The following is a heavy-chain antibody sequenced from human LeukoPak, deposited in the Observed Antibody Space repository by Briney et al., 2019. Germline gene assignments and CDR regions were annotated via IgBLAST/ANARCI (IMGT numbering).Heavy chain of an antibody. J-gene: IGHJ4*02. V-gene: IGHV3-30*03. CDR3: VRGGSPPTSTWSLDE. CDR1: GFTFSNFG. D-gene: IGHD1-26*01. CDR2: ISYNGHYE. Sequence: PGGSLRLSCVASGFTFSNFGVHWVRQAPGEGLEWVAVISYNGHYEYYGESVKGRFTISRDNSKNTVSLQMDNLRIEDTAVYYCVRGGSPPTSTWSLDEWGQGTLVSVSS.